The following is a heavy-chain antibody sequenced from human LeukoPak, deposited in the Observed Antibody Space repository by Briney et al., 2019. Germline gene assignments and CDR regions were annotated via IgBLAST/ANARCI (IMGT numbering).Heavy chain of an antibody. D-gene: IGHD3-22*01. CDR1: GGSISSGSYY. CDR2: IYYSGST. CDR3: ARGIRYYYDSSGYYRTDRFDP. V-gene: IGHV4-61*01. Sequence: SQTLSLTCTVSGGSISSGSYYWGWIRQPPGKGLEWIGYIYYSGSTNYNPSLKSRVTISVDTSKNQFSLKLSSVTAADTAVYYCARGIRYYYDSSGYYRTDRFDPWGQGTLVTVSS. J-gene: IGHJ5*02.